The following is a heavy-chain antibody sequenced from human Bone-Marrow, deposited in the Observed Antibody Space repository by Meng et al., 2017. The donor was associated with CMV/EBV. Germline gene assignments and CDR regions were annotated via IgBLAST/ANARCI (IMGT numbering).Heavy chain of an antibody. CDR2: IYYSEGT. CDR1: AGPLRRGELY. V-gene: IGHV4-30-4*08. D-gene: IGHD3-22*01. Sequence: SAGPLRRGELYCARFRPLPGKGLEWIDYIYYSEGTSFNPPLKSRVTISVDTPKNPFSLQLISVTAADTAVYYCARARDSSGFIPFDPWGQGTLVTVSS. CDR3: ARARDSSGFIPFDP. J-gene: IGHJ5*02.